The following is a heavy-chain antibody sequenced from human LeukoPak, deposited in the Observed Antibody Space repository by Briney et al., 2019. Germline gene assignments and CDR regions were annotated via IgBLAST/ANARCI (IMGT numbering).Heavy chain of an antibody. V-gene: IGHV5-51*01. J-gene: IGHJ4*02. Sequence: GESLKISCQGSGYSFTSYWIGWVRQMPGKGLEWMGIIYPGDSDTRYSPSFQGRVTISADKSISTAYLQWSSLKASDTAMYYCARRSMIDWKDSFDYWGQGTLVTVSS. CDR1: GYSFTSYW. CDR3: ARRSMIDWKDSFDY. D-gene: IGHD3-22*01. CDR2: IYPGDSDT.